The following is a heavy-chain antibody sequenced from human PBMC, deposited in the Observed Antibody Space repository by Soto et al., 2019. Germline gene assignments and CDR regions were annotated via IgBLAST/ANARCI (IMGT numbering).Heavy chain of an antibody. V-gene: IGHV1-18*01. CDR2: IRPYNGYT. CDR1: GYPFSSYG. CDR3: AREGAVPGPDF. J-gene: IGHJ4*02. D-gene: IGHD6-19*01. Sequence: ASVKVSCKASGYPFSSYGFIWVRQAPGQGLEWMAWIRPYNGYTKYAQKFQGRVTLTTDTSTATVYMELRSLRSDDTAVYYCAREGAVPGPDFWGQGTQVTVPQ.